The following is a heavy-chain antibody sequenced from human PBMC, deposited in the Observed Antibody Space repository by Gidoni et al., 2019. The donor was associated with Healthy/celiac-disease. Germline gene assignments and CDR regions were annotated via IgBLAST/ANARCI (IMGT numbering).Heavy chain of an antibody. Sequence: QVQPVQSVAGVKKPGSSVKVSCKASGGTFSSYAISWVRQAPGQGLEWMGGIIPIFGTASYAQKFQGRVTITADESTSTAYMELSSLRSEDTAVYYGARDEDCSSTSCYAEGAFDIWGQGTMVTVSS. CDR1: GGTFSSYA. CDR2: IIPIFGTA. D-gene: IGHD2-2*01. J-gene: IGHJ3*02. CDR3: ARDEDCSSTSCYAEGAFDI. V-gene: IGHV1-69*01.